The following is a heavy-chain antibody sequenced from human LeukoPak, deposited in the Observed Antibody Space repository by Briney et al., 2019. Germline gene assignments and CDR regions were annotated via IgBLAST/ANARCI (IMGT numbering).Heavy chain of an antibody. CDR1: GXSFSGYY. D-gene: IGHD5-18*01. V-gene: IGHV4-34*01. J-gene: IGHJ6*02. CDR3: ARRSRRDQLWHGMDV. CDR2: INHSGST. Sequence: SSETLSLTCAVYGXSFSGYYWSWIRQPPGKGLEWIGEINHSGSTNYNPSLKSRVTISVDTSKNQFSLKLSSVTAADTAVYYCARRSRRDQLWHGMDVWGQGTTVTVSS.